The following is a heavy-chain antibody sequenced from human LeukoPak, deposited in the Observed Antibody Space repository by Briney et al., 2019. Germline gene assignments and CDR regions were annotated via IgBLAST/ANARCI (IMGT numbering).Heavy chain of an antibody. J-gene: IGHJ3*02. D-gene: IGHD2-2*01. CDR2: INHSGST. CDR1: GGSFSGYY. Sequence: SETLSLTCAVCGGSFSGYYWSWIRQPPGKGLEWSGEINHSGSTNYNPSLKSRVTISVDTSKNQFSLKLSSVTAADTAMYYCVKSNSRYQPWTLDIWGRGTMVTVSS. V-gene: IGHV4-34*01. CDR3: VKSNSRYQPWTLDI.